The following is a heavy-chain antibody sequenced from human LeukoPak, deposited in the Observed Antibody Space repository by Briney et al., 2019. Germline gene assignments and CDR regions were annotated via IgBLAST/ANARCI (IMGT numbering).Heavy chain of an antibody. CDR2: LYSDGNT. CDR1: GFTVITND. V-gene: IGHV3-53*01. J-gene: IGHJ6*03. CDR3: ACGVPHSYYYMDV. D-gene: IGHD2-21*01. Sequence: PGGSLRLSCAASGFTVITNDMTWVRQAPGKGLEWVSVLYSDGNTKYADSVQGRFTISRDNSKNTLYLEMNSLSPDDTAVYYCACGVPHSYYYMDVWGKGTTVAVSS.